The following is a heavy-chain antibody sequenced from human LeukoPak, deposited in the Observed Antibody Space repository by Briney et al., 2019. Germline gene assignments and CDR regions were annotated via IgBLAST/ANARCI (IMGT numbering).Heavy chain of an antibody. D-gene: IGHD6-13*01. CDR1: GFSLSISGVA. Sequence: SGPTLVHPTQTLTLTFTFSGFSLSISGVAVGWIRQPPGKALEWLALIYWDDDKRYSPSLKSRLTITKDTSKNHVVLTLTNMDPVDTATYYCVHVYSSSHFDYWGQGTLVTVSS. CDR3: VHVYSSSHFDY. CDR2: IYWDDDK. J-gene: IGHJ4*02. V-gene: IGHV2-5*02.